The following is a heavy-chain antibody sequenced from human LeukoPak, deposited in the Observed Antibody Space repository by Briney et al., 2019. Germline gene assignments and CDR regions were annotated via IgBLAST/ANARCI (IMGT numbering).Heavy chain of an antibody. CDR2: INPSGGST. CDR1: GYTFTSYY. Sequence: ASVKVSCKASGYTFTSYYMHWVRQAPGQGLEWMGIINPSGGSTSYAQKFQGRVTMTRDTSTSTVYMELSSLRSEDTAVYYCARDPKPIVAVTCFDYWGQGTLVTVSS. V-gene: IGHV1-46*01. CDR3: ARDPKPIVAVTCFDY. D-gene: IGHD5-12*01. J-gene: IGHJ4*02.